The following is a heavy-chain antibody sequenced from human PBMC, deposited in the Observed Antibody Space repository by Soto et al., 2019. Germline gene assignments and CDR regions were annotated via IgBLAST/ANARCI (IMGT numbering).Heavy chain of an antibody. Sequence: QVQLVQSGAEVKKPGASVKVSCKASGYTSPSYDITWVRQATGQGLEWMGWMNPNSGNTGEAQKFQGRVTMTRNTSISTAYMELSSLRSEDTAVYYCARSTNDYGDRHWGQGTLVTVSS. CDR3: ARSTNDYGDRH. CDR1: GYTSPSYD. CDR2: MNPNSGNT. D-gene: IGHD4-17*01. V-gene: IGHV1-8*01. J-gene: IGHJ4*02.